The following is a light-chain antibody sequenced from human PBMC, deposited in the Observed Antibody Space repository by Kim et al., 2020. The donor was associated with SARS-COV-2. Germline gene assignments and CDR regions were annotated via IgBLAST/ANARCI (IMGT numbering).Light chain of an antibody. CDR2: GAS. J-gene: IGKJ2*01. CDR1: QDITNY. CDR3: QKYNSVPFT. Sequence: DIQMTQSPSSLSASVGDRVTITCRASQDITNYLAWYQQQPGKVPKLLIYGASTLQPGVPSRFSGSGSATEFTLTISSLQPEDVATYYCQKYNSVPFTFGQGTKLEI. V-gene: IGKV1-27*01.